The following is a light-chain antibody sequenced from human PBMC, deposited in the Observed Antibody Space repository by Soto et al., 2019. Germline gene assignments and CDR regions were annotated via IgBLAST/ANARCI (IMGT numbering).Light chain of an antibody. CDR1: TSNVGSKS. CDR2: SGD. Sequence: QPVLAQPPSASGTPGQTVTISCSGSTSNVGSKSVNWYQQLPGTAPKLLIYSGDQRPSGVPDRFSGSKSGTSASLAISGLQSEDEAEYYCAAWDGSLNIYVFGTGTKLTVL. V-gene: IGLV1-44*01. CDR3: AAWDGSLNIYV. J-gene: IGLJ1*01.